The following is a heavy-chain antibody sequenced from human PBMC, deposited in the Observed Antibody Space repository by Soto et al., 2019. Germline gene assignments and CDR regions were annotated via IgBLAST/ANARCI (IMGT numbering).Heavy chain of an antibody. CDR2: IILLIGET. CDR3: TRAPVDFYSRIDP. D-gene: IGHD2-15*01. J-gene: IGHJ5*01. Sequence: QVELVQSGAEVKTPGSSVKVSCKASEETFNKFAITWVRQAPGQGLEWMGGIILLIGETEYAQKFRGRLTITADKSTRTIYMELDNLRSEDTAIYYCTRAPVDFYSRIDPWGPGTLVTVSS. V-gene: IGHV1-69*06. CDR1: EETFNKFA.